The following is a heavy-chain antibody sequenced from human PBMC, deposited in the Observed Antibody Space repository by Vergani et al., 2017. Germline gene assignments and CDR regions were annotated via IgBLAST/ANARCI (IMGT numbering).Heavy chain of an antibody. D-gene: IGHD6-13*01. CDR1: GYSFTSYW. CDR3: AKQITLAATGHTNVDY. CDR2: SDPSDSYT. J-gene: IGHJ4*02. Sequence: EVQLVQSGAEGKKPGESLKISCKGSGYSFTSYWINWVRQMPGKGLEWMGNSDPSDSYTNYSPSFQGHVTISADKSVSTAYLQWSSLQASDTAMYYCAKQITLAATGHTNVDYWGQGTLVSVSS. V-gene: IGHV5-10-1*01.